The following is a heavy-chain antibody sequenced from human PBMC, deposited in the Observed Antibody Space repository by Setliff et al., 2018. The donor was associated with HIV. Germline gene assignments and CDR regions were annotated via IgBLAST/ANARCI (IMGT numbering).Heavy chain of an antibody. Sequence: PSETLSLTCAVYGGSFSGYYWSWIRQPPGKGLEWIGEINHSGSTNYNPSLKSRVTISVDTSKNQFSLELNSVTVADTAVYYCARAGTYYYGSGSYSWGPQLEPNWFDPWGQGTLVTVSS. CDR2: INHSGST. V-gene: IGHV4-34*01. J-gene: IGHJ5*02. D-gene: IGHD3-10*01. CDR3: ARAGTYYYGSGSYSWGPQLEPNWFDP. CDR1: GGSFSGYY.